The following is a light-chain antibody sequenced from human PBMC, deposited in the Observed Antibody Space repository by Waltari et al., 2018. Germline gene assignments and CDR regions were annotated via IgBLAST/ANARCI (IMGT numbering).Light chain of an antibody. V-gene: IGKV2-40*01. CDR2: GGS. CDR1: QSLLHSNGNTY. J-gene: IGKJ2*03. CDR3: VQAIAFPYS. Sequence: DIVMTQTPLSLPITPGEPASISCTSSQSLLHSNGNTYLHWYLQKPGQSPQLLIYGGSNRASGVPDRFSGSGSGTDFTLKISKMEAEDVGVYYCVQAIAFPYSFGQGTKVEIK.